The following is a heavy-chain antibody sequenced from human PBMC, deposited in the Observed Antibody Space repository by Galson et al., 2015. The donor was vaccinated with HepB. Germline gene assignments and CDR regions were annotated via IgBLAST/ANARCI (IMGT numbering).Heavy chain of an antibody. Sequence: SLRLSCAASGFTFSSYAMSWVRQAPGKGLEWVSAISGSGGSTYYADSVKGRFTISRDNSKNTLYLQMNSLRAEDTAVYYCAKDREVLQREWELLKFDYWGQGTLVTVSS. CDR1: GFTFSSYA. J-gene: IGHJ4*02. D-gene: IGHD1-26*01. CDR2: ISGSGGST. CDR3: AKDREVLQREWELLKFDY. V-gene: IGHV3-23*01.